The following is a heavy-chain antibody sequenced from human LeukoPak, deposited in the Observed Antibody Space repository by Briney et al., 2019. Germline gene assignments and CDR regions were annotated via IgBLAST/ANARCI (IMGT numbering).Heavy chain of an antibody. CDR3: ARYSGRYYSGGAFDH. Sequence: GASVKVSCKASGYTFTSYGISWVRQAPGQGLEWMGWISAYNGNTNYAQKLQGRVTMTTDTSTSTAYMELRSLRSDDTAVYYCARYSGRYYSGGAFDHWGQGTLVTVSS. J-gene: IGHJ4*02. CDR2: ISAYNGNT. V-gene: IGHV1-18*01. CDR1: GYTFTSYG. D-gene: IGHD1-26*01.